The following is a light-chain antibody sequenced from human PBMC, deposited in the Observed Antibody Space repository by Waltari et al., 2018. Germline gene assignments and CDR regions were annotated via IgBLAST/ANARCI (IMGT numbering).Light chain of an antibody. CDR1: QSVSSSY. CDR2: GSS. Sequence: EIVLTQSPGTLSLSPGERATLSCRASQSVSSSYLAWHPQKPGQAPRLLINGSSSMATGIPDRFRGSGSGTDFTLTISRLEPEDFAVYYCQQYGSSPQTFGQGTKVEIK. V-gene: IGKV3-20*01. J-gene: IGKJ1*01. CDR3: QQYGSSPQT.